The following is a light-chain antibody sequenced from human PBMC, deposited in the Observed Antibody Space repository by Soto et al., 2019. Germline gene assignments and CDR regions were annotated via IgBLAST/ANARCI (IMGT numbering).Light chain of an antibody. CDR2: GAS. J-gene: IGKJ3*01. CDR1: QSVSSSY. V-gene: IGKV3-20*01. CDR3: QQYGSSPFT. Sequence: EIVLTQSPGTLSLSPGERAILSCRASQSVSSSYLAWYQQKPGQAPRLLIDGASSRATGIPDRFSGSGSGTDFTLTISSLQPEDFALYYCQQYGSSPFTFGPGLKVDI.